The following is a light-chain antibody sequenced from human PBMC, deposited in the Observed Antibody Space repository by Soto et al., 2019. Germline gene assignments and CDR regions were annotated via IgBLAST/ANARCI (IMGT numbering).Light chain of an antibody. CDR1: QSVTSN. J-gene: IGKJ1*01. V-gene: IGKV3D-15*01. Sequence: EIVMTQSPATLSVSPGERATLSCRASQSVTSNLAWYQQKPGQAPRLLIYGASTRATGIPARFSCSGSATEFTLTISNLQSEDFAVYYCQQYNNWPPWTFGQGTKVEIK. CDR3: QQYNNWPPWT. CDR2: GAS.